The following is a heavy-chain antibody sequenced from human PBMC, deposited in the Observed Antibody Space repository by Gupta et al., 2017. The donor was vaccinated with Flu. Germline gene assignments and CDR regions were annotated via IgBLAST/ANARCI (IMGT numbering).Heavy chain of an antibody. D-gene: IGHD3-9*01. CDR3: AREHAVPDNYYYYGMDV. CDR1: GYSISSGYY. V-gene: IGHV4-38-2*02. Sequence: QVQLQESGPGLVKLSETLSLTCAVSGYSISSGYYWGGIRQPPGKGLEWIGSIYHSGSTYYNPSLKSRVTISVDTSKNQFSLKLSSVTAADTAVYYCAREHAVPDNYYYYGMDVWGQGTTVTVSS. J-gene: IGHJ6*02. CDR2: IYHSGST.